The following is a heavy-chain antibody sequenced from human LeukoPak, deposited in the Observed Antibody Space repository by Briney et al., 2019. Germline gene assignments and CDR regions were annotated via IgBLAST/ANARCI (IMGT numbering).Heavy chain of an antibody. CDR3: AKEHMAAAVYYFDC. CDR1: AFSLNAYN. Sequence: PGGSLRLSCAASAFSLNAYNMNWVRQAPGKGLEWVANIKQDGSEKYYVDSVKGRFTISRDNAKNSLYLQTNSLRAEDTAVYYCAKEHMAAAVYYFDCWGQGTLVSVSS. D-gene: IGHD6-13*01. V-gene: IGHV3-7*03. CDR2: IKQDGSEK. J-gene: IGHJ4*02.